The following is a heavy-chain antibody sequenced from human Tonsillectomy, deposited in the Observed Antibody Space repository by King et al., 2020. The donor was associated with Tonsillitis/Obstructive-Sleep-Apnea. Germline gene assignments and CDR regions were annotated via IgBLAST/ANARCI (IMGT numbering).Heavy chain of an antibody. CDR1: GFTFSSYA. V-gene: IGHV3-23*04. D-gene: IGHD6-19*01. CDR3: AKTTVAGTQPNYYGMDV. J-gene: IGHJ6*02. Sequence: EVQLVESGGGLVQPGGSLRLSCAASGFTFSSYAMSWVRQAPGKGLEWVSAISGSGVSTYYADSVKGRFTISRDNSKNTLYVQMNRLRDEDTAVYYCAKTTVAGTQPNYYGMDVWGQGTTVTVSS. CDR2: ISGSGVST.